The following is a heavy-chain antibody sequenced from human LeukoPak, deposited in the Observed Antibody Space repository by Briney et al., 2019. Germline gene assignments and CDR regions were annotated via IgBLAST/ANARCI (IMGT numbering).Heavy chain of an antibody. J-gene: IGHJ4*02. CDR1: GGSFSGYY. D-gene: IGHD3-9*01. CDR3: ARHKSDGTINY. V-gene: IGHV4-34*01. Sequence: PSETLSLTCAVYGGSFSGYYWSWVRQPPGKGVEWVGEIKDSGRTNYNPSLKRRVSISVDTSKKELSQKLSSVTAADTAVYYCARHKSDGTINYWGQGTLVTVSS. CDR2: IKDSGRT.